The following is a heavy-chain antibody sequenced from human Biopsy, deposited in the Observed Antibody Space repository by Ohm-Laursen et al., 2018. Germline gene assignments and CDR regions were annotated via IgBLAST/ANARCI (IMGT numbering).Heavy chain of an antibody. CDR3: GRAVRNQLLTDP. D-gene: IGHD1-7*01. Sequence: ASVKASCKASGYTFTSYDITWVRQASGEGPEWIGWLNPVSGNSNFGQKFRCRVTVTSETSISTAYMELRGLTADDTASYYCGRAVRNQLLTDPWGQGTLVTVTS. CDR1: GYTFTSYD. V-gene: IGHV1-8*01. J-gene: IGHJ5*02. CDR2: LNPVSGNS.